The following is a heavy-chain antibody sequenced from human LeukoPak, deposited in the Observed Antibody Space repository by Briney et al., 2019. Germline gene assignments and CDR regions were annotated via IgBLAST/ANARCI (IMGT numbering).Heavy chain of an antibody. CDR2: IIPIFGTA. D-gene: IGHD3-3*02. V-gene: IGHV1-69*01. J-gene: IGHJ5*02. CDR1: GGTFSSYA. Sequence: RASVKVSCKASGGTFSSYAISWVRQAPGQGLEWMGGIIPIFGTANYAQKFQGRVTITADESTSTAYMELSSLRSEDTAVYYCARVHPISRWFDPWGQGTLVTVSS. CDR3: ARVHPISRWFDP.